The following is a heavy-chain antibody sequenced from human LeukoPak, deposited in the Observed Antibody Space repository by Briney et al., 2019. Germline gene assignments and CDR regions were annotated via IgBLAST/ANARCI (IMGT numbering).Heavy chain of an antibody. V-gene: IGHV3-74*01. CDR2: INSDGSST. CDR1: GFTFSSYW. J-gene: IGHJ3*02. D-gene: IGHD5-12*01. Sequence: PGGSLRLSCAASGFTFSSYWMHWVRQPPGEGLVWVSRINSDGSSTTYADSVKGRFTISRDNAKNTLYLQMNSLRAEDTAVYYCVRGTGYAVFDIWGQGTMVTVSS. CDR3: VRGTGYAVFDI.